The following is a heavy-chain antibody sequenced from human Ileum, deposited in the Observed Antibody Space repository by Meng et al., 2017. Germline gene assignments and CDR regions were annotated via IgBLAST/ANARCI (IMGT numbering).Heavy chain of an antibody. D-gene: IGHD6-6*01. CDR2: IHAGSGDT. CDR3: GRGRASFYFDF. V-gene: IGHV1-3*01. J-gene: IGHJ4*01. Sequence: HVQFVQAGAEVKNRGASVRISCKASGFTFSNYAIYWVRQAPGQSLEWLGWIHAGSGDTKFSQTFQGRLTFDRDTSADTVYMELSSLTSGDRAVYYCGRGRASFYFDFLGQGTLVTVSS. CDR1: GFTFSNYA.